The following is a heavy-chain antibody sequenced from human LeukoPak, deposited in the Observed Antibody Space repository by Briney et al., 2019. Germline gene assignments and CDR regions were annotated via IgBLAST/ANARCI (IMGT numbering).Heavy chain of an antibody. D-gene: IGHD5-12*01. V-gene: IGHV3-23*01. CDR3: AKDWGGYDWWYYYYMDV. Sequence: GGSLRLSCAASGFTFSSYGMSWVRQAPGKGLEWVSAISGSGGSTYYADSVKGLFTISRDNSKNTLYLQMNSLRAEDTAVYYCAKDWGGYDWWYYYYMDVWGKGTTVTISS. CDR1: GFTFSSYG. J-gene: IGHJ6*03. CDR2: ISGSGGST.